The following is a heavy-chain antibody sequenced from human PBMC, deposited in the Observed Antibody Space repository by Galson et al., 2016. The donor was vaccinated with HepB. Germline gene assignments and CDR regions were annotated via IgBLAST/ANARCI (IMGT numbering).Heavy chain of an antibody. J-gene: IGHJ4*02. Sequence: PALVKPTQTLTLTCSFSGFSLSTSGVGVGWIRQPPGKALEWLALIYWDDDKRYSPSLKSRLTITKDTSRNQVVLTMSNMDPVDTATYFCAHKTHGFFEWLLAFDYWGQGTLVTVSS. V-gene: IGHV2-5*02. CDR1: GFSLSTSGVG. CDR3: AHKTHGFFEWLLAFDY. D-gene: IGHD3-3*01. CDR2: IYWDDDK.